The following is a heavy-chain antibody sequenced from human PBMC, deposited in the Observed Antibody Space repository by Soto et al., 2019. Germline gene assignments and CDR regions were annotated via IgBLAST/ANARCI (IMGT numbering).Heavy chain of an antibody. CDR2: IIPIFGTA. J-gene: IGHJ6*02. CDR3: AVGGYCSGGSCRLYYYYGMDV. Sequence: QVQLVQSGAEVKKRGSSVKVSCKASGGTFSSYAISWVRQAPGQGLEWMGGIIPIFGTANYAQKFQGRVTITADESTSTAYMELSSLRSEDTAVYYCAVGGYCSGGSCRLYYYYGMDVWGQGTTVTVSS. V-gene: IGHV1-69*01. D-gene: IGHD2-15*01. CDR1: GGTFSSYA.